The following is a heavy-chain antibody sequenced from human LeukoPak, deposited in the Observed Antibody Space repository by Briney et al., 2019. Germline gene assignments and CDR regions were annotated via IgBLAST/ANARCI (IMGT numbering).Heavy chain of an antibody. D-gene: IGHD3-22*01. Sequence: GGSLRLSCAASGFTFSSYAMSWVRQAPGKGLEWVSSIGSSSTYIYYADSLKGRFTISRDNAKNSLYLQMNSLRAEDTAVYYCARDRRYYDSSGYYAFDYWGQGTLVTVSS. CDR3: ARDRRYYDSSGYYAFDY. CDR1: GFTFSSYA. V-gene: IGHV3-21*01. J-gene: IGHJ4*02. CDR2: IGSSSTYI.